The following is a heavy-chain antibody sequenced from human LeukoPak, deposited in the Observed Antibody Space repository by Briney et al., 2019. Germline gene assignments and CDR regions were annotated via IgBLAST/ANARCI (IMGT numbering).Heavy chain of an antibody. CDR1: GFSFTTYA. CDR2: ISGNGGST. V-gene: IGHV3-64*04. CDR3: ARDGSLVTATVIDY. J-gene: IGHJ4*02. Sequence: GGSLRLSCSASGFSFTTYAMQWVRQPPGRGLESVSGISGNGGSTYYADSVKGRFTISRDNPKNTLYLQMDSLRAEDTAVYYCARDGSLVTATVIDYWVQGTVVTVSS. D-gene: IGHD2-21*02.